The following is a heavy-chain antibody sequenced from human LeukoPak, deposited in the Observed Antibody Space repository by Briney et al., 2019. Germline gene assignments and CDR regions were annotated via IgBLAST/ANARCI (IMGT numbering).Heavy chain of an antibody. Sequence: GGSLRLSCAASGFTLRDYYMSWIRQAPGKGLEWVSYISSAASTTYYADSVKGRFTISRDNAKNSLHLQMNSLRAEDTAIYYCTRDLLVDYHYYMGVWGNGTTVTVSS. J-gene: IGHJ6*03. V-gene: IGHV3-11*04. D-gene: IGHD2-21*01. CDR1: GFTLRDYY. CDR3: TRDLLVDYHYYMGV. CDR2: ISSAASTT.